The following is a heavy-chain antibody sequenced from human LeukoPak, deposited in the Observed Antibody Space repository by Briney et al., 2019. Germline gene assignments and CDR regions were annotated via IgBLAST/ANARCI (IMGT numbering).Heavy chain of an antibody. Sequence: ASVKVSCKASGYTFPSYGISWVRQAPGQGLEWMGWIDGYTGNTYYAQKLQGRVTMTTDTSTNTAYMELRSLSADDTAVYYCSILFKGTTKHQYYYYYMNVWGKGTTVSVSS. CDR3: SILFKGTTKHQYYYYYMNV. V-gene: IGHV1-18*01. J-gene: IGHJ6*03. CDR1: GYTFPSYG. D-gene: IGHD1-7*01. CDR2: IDGYTGNT.